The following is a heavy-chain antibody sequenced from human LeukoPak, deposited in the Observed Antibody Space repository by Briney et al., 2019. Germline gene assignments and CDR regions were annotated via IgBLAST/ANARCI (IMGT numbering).Heavy chain of an antibody. D-gene: IGHD2-2*02. CDR3: ARDRPRMYTAFDP. CDR1: GFTFSSYA. V-gene: IGHV3-23*01. CDR2: ISGSGGST. Sequence: PGGSLRLSCAASGFTFSSYAMSWVRQAPGKGLEWVSAISGSGGSTYYADSVKGRFTISRDNAKNSLYLQMNSLRAEDTAAYYCARDRPRMYTAFDPWGQGTLVTVSS. J-gene: IGHJ5*02.